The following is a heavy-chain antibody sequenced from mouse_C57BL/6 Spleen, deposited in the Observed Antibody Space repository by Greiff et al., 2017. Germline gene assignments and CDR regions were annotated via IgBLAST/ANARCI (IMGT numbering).Heavy chain of an antibody. V-gene: IGHV2-2*01. J-gene: IGHJ3*01. CDR2: IWSGGST. CDR1: GFSLTSYG. Sequence: VQLQQSGPGLVQPSQSLSITCTVSGFSLTSYGVHWVRQSPGKGLEWLGVIWSGGSTDYNAAFISRLSISKDNSKSQVFFKMNSLQADDTAIYYCAKGYGYQFAYWGQGTLVTVSA. D-gene: IGHD2-2*01. CDR3: AKGYGYQFAY.